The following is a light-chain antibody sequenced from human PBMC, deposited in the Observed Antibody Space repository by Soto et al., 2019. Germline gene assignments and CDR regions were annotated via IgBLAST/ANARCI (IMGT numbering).Light chain of an antibody. V-gene: IGLV2-23*01. CDR2: EGS. CDR3: CSYAGSGTYVL. J-gene: IGLJ2*01. Sequence: QLVLTQPASVSGSPGQSITISCTGTSSDVGSSNLVSWYQHHPGKAPKLMIYEGSKRPSGVSNRFSGSKSGNTASLTISGLQAEDEADYYCCSYAGSGTYVLFGGGTKVTVL. CDR1: SSDVGSSNL.